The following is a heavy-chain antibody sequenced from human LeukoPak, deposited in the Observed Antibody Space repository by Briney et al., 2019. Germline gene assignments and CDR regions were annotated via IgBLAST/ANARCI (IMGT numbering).Heavy chain of an antibody. D-gene: IGHD6-13*01. J-gene: IGHJ4*02. CDR2: MNPNSGNT. CDR3: ARIAAAGNRRLNY. Sequence: GASVKVSCKASGYIFTSYDINWVRQATGQGLEWMGWMNPNSGNTGYAQKFQGRITMTRNTSISTAYMELSSLTSEDTAVYYCARIAAAGNRRLNYWGQGTLVTVSS. V-gene: IGHV1-8*01. CDR1: GYIFTSYD.